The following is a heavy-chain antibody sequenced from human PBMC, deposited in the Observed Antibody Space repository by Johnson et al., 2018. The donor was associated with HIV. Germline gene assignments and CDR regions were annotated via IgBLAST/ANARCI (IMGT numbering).Heavy chain of an antibody. CDR1: GFSFSDYY. D-gene: IGHD5-12*01. CDR2: ISGSGLTM. J-gene: IGHJ3*02. V-gene: IGHV3-11*01. CDR3: SGYSITVGSTDKDDASDI. Sequence: QVQLVESGGGLVKPGGSLRLSCAASGFSFSDYYMSWIRQAPGKGLEWVSYISGSGLTMYYADSVKGRFTISRDNAKNSLYLQMNSLRAADTAVYYCSGYSITVGSTDKDDASDIWGQGTLVTVSS.